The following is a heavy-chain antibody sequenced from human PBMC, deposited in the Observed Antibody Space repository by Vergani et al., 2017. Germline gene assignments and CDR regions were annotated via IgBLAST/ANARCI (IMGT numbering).Heavy chain of an antibody. V-gene: IGHV1-2*02. CDR2: INPNSGGT. D-gene: IGHD1-14*01. CDR1: GYTFTDYF. Sequence: QVQLVQSGAEVKKPWASVKVSCKASGYTFTDYFMHWVRQAPGQGLEWMGWINPNSGGTNYAKKFQGRVTMTRDTSISTAYMELSNLGSDDTAVYYCARVDTRSNRDYFDSWGQGTLVTVSS. CDR3: ARVDTRSNRDYFDS. J-gene: IGHJ4*02.